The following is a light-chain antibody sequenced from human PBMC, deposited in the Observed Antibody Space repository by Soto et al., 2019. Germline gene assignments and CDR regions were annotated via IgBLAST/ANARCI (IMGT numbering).Light chain of an antibody. J-gene: IGKJ2*01. Sequence: EIVLTQSPGTLSLSPGERATLSCRASQSVSSSYLAWYQQRPGQAPRLVIYAASSRATGIPDRFSGSGSGPYFPLTSSRLEPEDFSEYSCLHYASSRYTFGQGTKLEIK. CDR1: QSVSSSY. V-gene: IGKV3-20*01. CDR2: AAS. CDR3: LHYASSRYT.